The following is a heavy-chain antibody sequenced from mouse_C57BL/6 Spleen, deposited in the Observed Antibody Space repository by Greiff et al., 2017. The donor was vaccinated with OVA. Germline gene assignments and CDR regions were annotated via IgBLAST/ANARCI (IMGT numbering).Heavy chain of an antibody. J-gene: IGHJ2*01. Sequence: VKLMESGAELVKPGASVKLSCKASGYTFTEYTIHWVKQRSGQGLEWIGWFYPGSGSIKYNEKFKDKATLTADKSSSTVYMELSRLTSEDSAVYFCARHEEDSSGYMEYYFDYWGQGTTLTVSS. D-gene: IGHD3-2*02. CDR2: FYPGSGSI. V-gene: IGHV1-62-2*01. CDR3: ARHEEDSSGYMEYYFDY. CDR1: GYTFTEYT.